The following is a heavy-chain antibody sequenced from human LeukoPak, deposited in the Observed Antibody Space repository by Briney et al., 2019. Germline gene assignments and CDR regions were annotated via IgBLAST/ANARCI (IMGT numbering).Heavy chain of an antibody. CDR1: GGSISRSYYY. CDR2: AYYTGST. J-gene: IGHJ1*01. Sequence: SETLSLTCTVSGGSISRSYYYWGWIRQTPGKGLEWVGSAYYTGSTYSNPSLKSRVTISVDTSKNQFSLNLSSVTAADAAVYYCARGDYDSSGFHRGFQHWGQGTLVTVSS. D-gene: IGHD3-22*01. CDR3: ARGDYDSSGFHRGFQH. V-gene: IGHV4-39*02.